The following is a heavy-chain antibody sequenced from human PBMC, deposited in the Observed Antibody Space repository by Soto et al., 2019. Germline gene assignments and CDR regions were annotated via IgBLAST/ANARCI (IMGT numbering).Heavy chain of an antibody. CDR1: GYNFKGYG. CDR3: VREPQYMSGWGPAFDV. J-gene: IGHJ3*01. CDR2: ISGYNGNT. D-gene: IGHD6-19*01. V-gene: IGHV1-18*01. Sequence: QVQLVQSGAEVKKPGASVKVSCKASGYNFKGYGIGWVRQAPGQGLEWMGWISGYNGNTKYAQKFQGRFTMTTDTSTSTSYMDLRSLRSDDTAVYYCVREPQYMSGWGPAFDVWGQGTMVTVSS.